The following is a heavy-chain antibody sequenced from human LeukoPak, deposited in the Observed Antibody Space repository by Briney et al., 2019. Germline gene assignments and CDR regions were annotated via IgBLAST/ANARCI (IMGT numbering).Heavy chain of an antibody. V-gene: IGHV2-70*11. CDR2: IDWDDDK. CDR1: GFSLSTSGMC. J-gene: IGHJ4*02. CDR3: ARLIAASSYFDY. D-gene: IGHD6-13*01. Sequence: KSGPTLVNPTQTLTLTCTFSGFSLSTSGMCVSWIRQPPAKALEWLARIDWDDDKYYSTSLRTRVSISKDTSKEQVVLTMTNMDPGDTATYYCARLIAASSYFDYWGQGMLVTVSS.